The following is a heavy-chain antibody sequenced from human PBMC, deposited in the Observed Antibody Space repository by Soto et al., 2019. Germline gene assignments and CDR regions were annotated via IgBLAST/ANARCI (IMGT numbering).Heavy chain of an antibody. J-gene: IGHJ3*01. CDR1: GFAFSSYS. CDR2: ISSTNPYI. Sequence: AGVSLRLACAASGFAFSSYSMNWVRQAPGKGLEWVSSISSTNPYIYYADSVQGRFTISRDNAENSLYMQMNSLRAEDTAVYYCARRRGPERDCSVGSCYSRRDAFDVRGQGTMVTVS. V-gene: IGHV3-21*01. CDR3: ARRRGPERDCSVGSCYSRRDAFDV. D-gene: IGHD2-15*01.